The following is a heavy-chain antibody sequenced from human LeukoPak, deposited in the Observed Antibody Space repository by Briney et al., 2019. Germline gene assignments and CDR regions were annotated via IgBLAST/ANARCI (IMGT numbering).Heavy chain of an antibody. Sequence: GASMKVSCKASGYTFTSYGISWVRQAPGQGLEWMGWISTYNGNTNYAQKLQGRVTMTTDTSTSTAYMELRSLRSDDTAVYYCARDTYYYDSSGYYLHWGQGTLVTVSS. CDR1: GYTFTSYG. CDR2: ISTYNGNT. D-gene: IGHD3-22*01. V-gene: IGHV1-18*01. J-gene: IGHJ4*02. CDR3: ARDTYYYDSSGYYLH.